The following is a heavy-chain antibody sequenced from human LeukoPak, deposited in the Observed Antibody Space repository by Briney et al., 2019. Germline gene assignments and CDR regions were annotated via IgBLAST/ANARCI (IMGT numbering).Heavy chain of an antibody. J-gene: IGHJ3*02. V-gene: IGHV3-7*01. D-gene: IGHD6-13*01. Sequence: GGSLRPSCAASGFTFSSYWMSWVRQAPGKGLEWVANIEQDGSEKYYVDSVKGRFTISRDNAKNSLYLQMNSLRAEDTAVYYCARVLWLYSSSWILGGFDIWGQGTMVTVSS. CDR3: ARVLWLYSSSWILGGFDI. CDR1: GFTFSSYW. CDR2: IEQDGSEK.